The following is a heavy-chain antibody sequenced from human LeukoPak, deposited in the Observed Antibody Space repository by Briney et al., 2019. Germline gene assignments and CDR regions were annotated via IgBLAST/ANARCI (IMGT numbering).Heavy chain of an antibody. CDR1: GFTFSSYS. CDR3: ARGDRAGDFWSGYSGETFGY. Sequence: PGGSLRLSCAASGFTFSSYSMNWVRQAPGKGLEWVSYISSSSSTIYYADSVKGRFTISRDNAKNSLYLQMNSLRAEDTAVYYCARGDRAGDFWSGYSGETFGYWGQGTLVTVSS. D-gene: IGHD3-3*01. J-gene: IGHJ4*02. V-gene: IGHV3-48*01. CDR2: ISSSSSTI.